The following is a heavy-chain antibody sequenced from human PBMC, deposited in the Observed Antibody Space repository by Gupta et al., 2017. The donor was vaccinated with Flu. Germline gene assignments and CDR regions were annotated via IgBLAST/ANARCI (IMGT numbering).Heavy chain of an antibody. CDR3: ARDVAAAGMWFDP. CDR1: GGSISSGGYY. D-gene: IGHD6-13*01. CDR2: IYYSGST. V-gene: IGHV4-31*03. Sequence: QVQLLESGPGLVKPSQTLSLTCTVSGGSISSGGYYWNWIRQYPGKGLEWIGYIYYSGSTYYNPSLQSRVTISVDTSKNQFSLKLNSVTAADTAVYYCARDVAAAGMWFDPWGPGTLVTVSS. J-gene: IGHJ5*02.